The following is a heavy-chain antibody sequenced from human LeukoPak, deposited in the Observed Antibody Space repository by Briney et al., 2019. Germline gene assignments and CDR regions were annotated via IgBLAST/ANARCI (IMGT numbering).Heavy chain of an antibody. CDR3: ATTSLTVTGTHKDAFDV. V-gene: IGHV4-39*07. D-gene: IGHD1-20*01. CDR1: GGSISSSSYY. Sequence: SETLSLTCTVSGGSISSSSYYWGWIRQPPGKGLEWIGSIYYSGSTYYNPSLKSRVTISVDTSKNQFSLKLSSVTAADTAVYYCATTSLTVTGTHKDAFDVWGQGTMVTVSS. CDR2: IYYSGST. J-gene: IGHJ3*01.